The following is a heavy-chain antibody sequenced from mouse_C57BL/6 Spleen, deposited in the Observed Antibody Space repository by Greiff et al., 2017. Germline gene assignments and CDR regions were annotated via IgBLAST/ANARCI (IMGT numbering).Heavy chain of an antibody. CDR1: GYAFSSSW. Sequence: QVQLKESGPELVKPGASVKISCKASGYAFSSSWMNWVKQRPGKGLEWIGRIYPGDGDNNYNGKFKGKATLTADKSSSTAYMQLSSLTSEDSAVYFCASSVTTVGADYWGQGTTLTVSS. CDR2: IYPGDGDN. D-gene: IGHD1-1*01. J-gene: IGHJ2*01. V-gene: IGHV1-82*01. CDR3: ASSVTTVGADY.